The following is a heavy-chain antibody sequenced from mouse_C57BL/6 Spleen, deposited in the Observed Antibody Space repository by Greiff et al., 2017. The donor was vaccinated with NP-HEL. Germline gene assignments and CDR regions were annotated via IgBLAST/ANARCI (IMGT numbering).Heavy chain of an antibody. J-gene: IGHJ2*01. D-gene: IGHD4-1*01. CDR1: GYSFTDYN. CDR2: INPNSGTP. V-gene: IGHV1-39*01. Sequence: EVQLQPSGPELVKPGASVKISCTASGYSFTDYNMNWVKQSNGKSLEWIGVINPNSGTPSYNQKFKGKATLTVDQSSSTAYMQLNSLTAEDSAVYYCAREEANWDLFDYWGQGTTLTVSS. CDR3: AREEANWDLFDY.